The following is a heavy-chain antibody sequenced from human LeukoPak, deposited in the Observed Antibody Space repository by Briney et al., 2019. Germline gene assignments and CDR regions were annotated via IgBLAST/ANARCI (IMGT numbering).Heavy chain of an antibody. J-gene: IGHJ4*02. V-gene: IGHV3-23*01. CDR1: GFTFSSYA. Sequence: GGSLRLSCAASGFTFSSYAMSWVRQAPGKGLDWVSAISGSGGSTYYADSVKGRFTISRDNSKNTLYLQMNSLRAEDTAVYYCARESIGELSFDYWGQGTLVTVSS. CDR2: ISGSGGST. CDR3: ARESIGELSFDY. D-gene: IGHD3-10*01.